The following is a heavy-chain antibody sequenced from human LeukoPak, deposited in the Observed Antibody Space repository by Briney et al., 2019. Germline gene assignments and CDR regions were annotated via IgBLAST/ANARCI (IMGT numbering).Heavy chain of an antibody. J-gene: IGHJ4*02. CDR3: ARAEGYCSGGSCSQYYFDY. CDR2: ISSSSSTI. V-gene: IGHV3-48*01. CDR1: GFTFSSYS. D-gene: IGHD2-15*01. Sequence: GGSLRLSCAASGFTFSSYSMNWVRQAPGKGLEWVSYISSSSSTIYYADSVKGRFTISRDNAKNSLYLQMNSLRAEDTAVYYCARAEGYCSGGSCSQYYFDYWGQGTLVTVSS.